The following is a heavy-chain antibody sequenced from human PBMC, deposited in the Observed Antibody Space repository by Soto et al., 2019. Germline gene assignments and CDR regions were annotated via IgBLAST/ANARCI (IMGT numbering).Heavy chain of an antibody. V-gene: IGHV4-30-4*07. CDR2: VYQSGRT. Sequence: SETLSLTCSVSGAYVSSAGYSWSWIRQPPGKGLEWIGYVYQSGRTYGSVTTSYNPSLKSRVTISVDRSTNQFSLKLISVTAADTAVYFCARGQSIVAAIDYFDYWGQGSLVTVSS. CDR3: ARGQSIVAAIDYFDY. J-gene: IGHJ4*02. CDR1: GAYVSSAGYS. D-gene: IGHD5-12*01.